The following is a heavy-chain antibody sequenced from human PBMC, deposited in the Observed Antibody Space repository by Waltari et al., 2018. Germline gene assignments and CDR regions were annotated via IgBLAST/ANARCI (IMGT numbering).Heavy chain of an antibody. V-gene: IGHV1-69*13. J-gene: IGHJ3*02. CDR3: ARDDLITRIVVESGANAFDI. Sequence: QVQLVQSGAEVKKPGSSVKVSCKASGGTFSSYAISWVRQAPGQGLEWMGRIIPICGTANYAQKFQGRVTITADKSTSTAYMELSSLRSEDTAVYYCARDDLITRIVVESGANAFDIWGQGTMVTVSS. CDR1: GGTFSSYA. D-gene: IGHD3-22*01. CDR2: IIPICGTA.